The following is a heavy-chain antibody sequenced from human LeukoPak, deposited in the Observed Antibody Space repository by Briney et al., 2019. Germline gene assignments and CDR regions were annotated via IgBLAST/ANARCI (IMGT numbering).Heavy chain of an antibody. V-gene: IGHV3-9*01. D-gene: IGHD6-19*01. Sequence: GGSLRLSCAASGFTFDDYAMHWVRQAPGKGLEWVSGISWNSGSIGYADSVKGRFTIPRDNAKNSLYLQMNSLRAEDTALYYCAKGPYSSGWYYFDYWGQGTLVTVSS. J-gene: IGHJ4*02. CDR3: AKGPYSSGWYYFDY. CDR2: ISWNSGSI. CDR1: GFTFDDYA.